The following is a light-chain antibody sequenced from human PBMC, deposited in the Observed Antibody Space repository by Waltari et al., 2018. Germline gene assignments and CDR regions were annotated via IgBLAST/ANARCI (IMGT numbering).Light chain of an antibody. J-gene: IGLJ1*01. CDR3: CSYAGLGIYV. CDR1: SSDVGNYDL. CDR2: EVT. V-gene: IGLV2-23*02. Sequence: QSGLTQPASVSGSPGPSITMSCPGTSSDVGNYDLVSWYQQYPGKAPKLMGYEVTRRSSGVSDRFSGSKSGNTASLTIYGLQSEDEADYYCCSYAGLGIYVFGTGTKVTVL.